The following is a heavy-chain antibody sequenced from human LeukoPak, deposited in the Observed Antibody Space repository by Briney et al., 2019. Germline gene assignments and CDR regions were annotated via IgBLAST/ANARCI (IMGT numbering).Heavy chain of an antibody. V-gene: IGHV1-69*05. J-gene: IGHJ4*02. D-gene: IGHD6-19*01. CDR1: GGTFSSYA. CDR2: IIPIFGTA. CDR3: ARAVAGTYYFDY. Sequence: SVKVSCKASGGTFSSYAISWVRQAPGQGLEWMGGIIPIFGTANYAQKFQGRVTISTDESTSTAYMELSSLRSEDTAVYYCARAVAGTYYFDYWGQGTLVTVSS.